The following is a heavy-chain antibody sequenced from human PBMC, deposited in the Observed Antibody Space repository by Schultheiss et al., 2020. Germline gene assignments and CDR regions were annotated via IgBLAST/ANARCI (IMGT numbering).Heavy chain of an antibody. CDR3: ARSYCGGDCYPFDY. Sequence: SETLSLTCAVSGGSISSSNWWSWIRQPPGKGLEWIGSIYYSGSTNYNPSLKSRVTISVDTSKNQFSLKLSSVTAADTAVYYCARSYCGGDCYPFDYWGQGTLVTVSS. V-gene: IGHV4-4*02. J-gene: IGHJ4*02. CDR1: GGSISSSNW. D-gene: IGHD2-21*02. CDR2: IYYSGST.